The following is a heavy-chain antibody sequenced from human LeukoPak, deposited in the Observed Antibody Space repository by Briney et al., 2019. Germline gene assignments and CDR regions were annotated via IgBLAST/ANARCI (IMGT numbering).Heavy chain of an antibody. CDR3: ARGLQAFDI. CDR1: GGSFSGYY. CDR2: INHSGST. Sequence: SETLSLTCAVYGGSFSGYYWSWIRQPPGKGLEWIGEINHSGSTNYNPSLKSRVTISVDTSKNQFSLKLSSVTAADTAVYYCARGLQAFDIWGQGTMVTVSS. J-gene: IGHJ3*02. V-gene: IGHV4-34*01. D-gene: IGHD4-11*01.